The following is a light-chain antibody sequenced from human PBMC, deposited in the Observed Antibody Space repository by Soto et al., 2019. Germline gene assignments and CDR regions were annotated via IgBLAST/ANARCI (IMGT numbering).Light chain of an antibody. Sequence: QSALTQPASVSGSPGQSITISCTGTSNDVGRYNFVSWYQQHPGTAPKPMIFGVTNRPSGISDRFSGSKSGNTASLTISGLQAEDEADYYCSSYTTVGAWAFGGGTKLTVL. CDR3: SSYTTVGAWA. CDR1: SNDVGRYNF. V-gene: IGLV2-14*01. J-gene: IGLJ3*02. CDR2: GVT.